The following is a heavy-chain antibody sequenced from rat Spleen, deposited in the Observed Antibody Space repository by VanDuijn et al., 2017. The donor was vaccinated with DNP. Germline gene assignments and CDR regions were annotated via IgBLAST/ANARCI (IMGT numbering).Heavy chain of an antibody. V-gene: IGHV2-30*01. Sequence: QVQLKESGPGLVQPSQTLSLACTVSGFSLTSYHVHWIRQPSGKGLEWMGLIWTGGSTEYNSTLKSRLSISRDTSKSQVFLKMSSLQTEDTATYNCARDRDGPGHNPLDYWGQGVMVTVSS. D-gene: IGHD1-4*01. CDR2: IWTGGST. J-gene: IGHJ2*01. CDR1: GFSLTSYH. CDR3: ARDRDGPGHNPLDY.